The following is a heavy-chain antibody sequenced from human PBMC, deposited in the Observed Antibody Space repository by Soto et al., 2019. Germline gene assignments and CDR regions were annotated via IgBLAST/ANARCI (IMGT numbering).Heavy chain of an antibody. CDR3: ARERVDLAFDY. J-gene: IGHJ4*02. D-gene: IGHD3-3*01. Sequence: ASVKVSCKASGYTFTSYAMHWVRQAPGQRLEWMGWINAGNGNTKYSQKFQGRVTITRDTSASTAYMELSSLRSEETAVYYCARERVDLAFDYWGKGTLVTASS. CDR1: GYTFTSYA. CDR2: INAGNGNT. V-gene: IGHV1-3*01.